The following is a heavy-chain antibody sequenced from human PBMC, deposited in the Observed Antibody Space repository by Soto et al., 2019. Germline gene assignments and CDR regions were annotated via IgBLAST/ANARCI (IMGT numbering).Heavy chain of an antibody. Sequence: QVQLVQSGAEVKKPGSSVKVSCKASGGTFSSYAISWVRQAPGQGRERMGGIIPIFGTASYAQKFQGRVTITADESTSTAYMELSSLRSEDTAVYYCARGDRGSGWYRWFDPWGQGTLVTVSS. CDR3: ARGDRGSGWYRWFDP. D-gene: IGHD6-19*01. CDR2: IIPIFGTA. CDR1: GGTFSSYA. V-gene: IGHV1-69*01. J-gene: IGHJ5*02.